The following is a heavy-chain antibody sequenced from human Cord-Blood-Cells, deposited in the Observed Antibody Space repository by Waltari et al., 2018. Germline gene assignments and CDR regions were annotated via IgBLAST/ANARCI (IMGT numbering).Heavy chain of an antibody. V-gene: IGHV4-38-2*01. CDR2: IYHSGST. Sequence: QVQLQESGPGLVKPSETLSLTCAVSGYSISSGYYWGWIRQPPGKGLEWIGSIYHSGSTYYNPSRKSRVTISVDTSKNQFYLKLSSVTAADTAVYYCARGSSSAFDIWGQGTMVNVAS. D-gene: IGHD6-6*01. CDR3: ARGSSSAFDI. J-gene: IGHJ3*02. CDR1: GYSISSGYY.